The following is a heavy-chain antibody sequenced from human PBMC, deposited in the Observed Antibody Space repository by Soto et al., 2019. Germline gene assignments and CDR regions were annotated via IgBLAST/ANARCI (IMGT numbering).Heavy chain of an antibody. CDR2: IIPILGIA. J-gene: IGHJ4*02. V-gene: IGHV1-69*04. Sequence: SVKVSCKASGGTFSSYTISWVRQAPGQGLEWMGRIIPILGIANYAQKFQGRVTITADKSTSTAYMELSSLRSEDTAVYYCAREQCSSTSCYQGGNDYWGQGTLVTVAS. D-gene: IGHD2-2*01. CDR1: GGTFSSYT. CDR3: AREQCSSTSCYQGGNDY.